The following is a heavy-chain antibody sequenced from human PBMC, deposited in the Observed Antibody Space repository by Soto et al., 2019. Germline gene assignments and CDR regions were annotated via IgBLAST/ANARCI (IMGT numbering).Heavy chain of an antibody. CDR2: VYYTGNT. D-gene: IGHD3-3*01. V-gene: IGHV4-30-4*08. J-gene: IGHJ4*02. Sequence: QVQLQESGPGLVKPSQTLSLTCTVSGGSISSGDYHWSWIRQPPGKGLEWIGFVYYTGNTYYNPCLKSRVTISVDTYKNRFSLKLSSVTAADTAVYYCARSDFWSGYYTDYWGQGTLVTVSS. CDR3: ARSDFWSGYYTDY. CDR1: GGSISSGDYH.